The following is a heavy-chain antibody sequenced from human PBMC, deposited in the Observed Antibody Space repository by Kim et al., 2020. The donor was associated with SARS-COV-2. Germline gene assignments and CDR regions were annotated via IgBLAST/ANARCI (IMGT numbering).Heavy chain of an antibody. D-gene: IGHD3-10*01. J-gene: IGHJ4*01. CDR3: AREARSYIIRSCFDY. Sequence: SETLSLTCTVSGCSISRSNFYWDWIRQAPGKGLEWIGNIYYSGRTYYNPSLKRRVTISVDTSKNHFSLKLTSVTAADTAIYYCAREARSYIIRSCFDYWG. CDR2: IYYSGRT. CDR1: GCSISRSNFY. V-gene: IGHV4-39*07.